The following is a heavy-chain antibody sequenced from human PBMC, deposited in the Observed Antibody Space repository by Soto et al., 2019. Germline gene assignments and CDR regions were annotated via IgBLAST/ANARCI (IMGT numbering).Heavy chain of an antibody. D-gene: IGHD6-13*01. CDR3: AREKWSRAAAGSRGFDY. V-gene: IGHV3-33*01. CDR2: IWYDGSNK. J-gene: IGHJ4*02. Sequence: QVQLVESGGGVVQPGRSLRLSCAASGFTFSSYGMHWVRQAPGKGLEWVAVIWYDGSNKYYADSVKGRFTISRDNSKNTLILQMNSLRAEDTAVYYCAREKWSRAAAGSRGFDYWGQGTLVTVSS. CDR1: GFTFSSYG.